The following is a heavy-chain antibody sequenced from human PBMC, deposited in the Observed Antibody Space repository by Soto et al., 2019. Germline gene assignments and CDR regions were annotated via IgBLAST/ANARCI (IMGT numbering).Heavy chain of an antibody. D-gene: IGHD6-13*01. CDR1: GGSFSGYY. V-gene: IGHV4-34*01. Sequence: PSETLSLTCAVYGGSFSGYYWSWIRQPPGKGLEWIGEINHSGSTKYNPSLKSRVTISVDTSKNQFSLKLSPVTAADTAVYYCARGSGSWYVYYYYYGMDVWGQGTTVTVSS. CDR3: ARGSGSWYVYYYYYGMDV. J-gene: IGHJ6*02. CDR2: INHSGST.